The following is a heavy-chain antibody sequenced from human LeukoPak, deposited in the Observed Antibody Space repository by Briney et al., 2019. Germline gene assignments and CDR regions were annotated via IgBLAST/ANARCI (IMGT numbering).Heavy chain of an antibody. CDR3: AREIQEWGTMVRGVTARYRHDYFDY. Sequence: GGSLRLSCAASGFTFSSYWMHWVRQAPGKGLVWVSRINSDGSSTSYADSVKGRFTISRDNAKNTLYLQMNSLRAEDTAVYYCAREIQEWGTMVRGVTARYRHDYFDYWGQGTLVTVSS. D-gene: IGHD3-10*01. V-gene: IGHV3-74*01. CDR2: INSDGSST. J-gene: IGHJ4*02. CDR1: GFTFSSYW.